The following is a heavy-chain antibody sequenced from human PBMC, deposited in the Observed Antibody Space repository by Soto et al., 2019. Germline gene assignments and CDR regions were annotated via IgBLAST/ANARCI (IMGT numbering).Heavy chain of an antibody. CDR1: GGSISSSSYY. Sequence: PSETLSLTCTVSGGSISSSSYYWGWIRQPPGKGLEWIGSIYYSGSTYYNPSLKGRVTISVDTSKNQFSLKLSSVTAADTAVYYCARALGYCSGGSCYSWWFDPWGQGTLVTVSS. V-gene: IGHV4-39*01. J-gene: IGHJ5*02. CDR3: ARALGYCSGGSCYSWWFDP. CDR2: IYYSGST. D-gene: IGHD2-15*01.